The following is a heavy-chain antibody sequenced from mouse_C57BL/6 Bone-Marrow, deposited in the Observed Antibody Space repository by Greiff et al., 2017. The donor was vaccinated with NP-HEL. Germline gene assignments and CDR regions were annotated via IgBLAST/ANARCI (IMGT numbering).Heavy chain of an antibody. J-gene: IGHJ3*01. D-gene: IGHD3-3*01. CDR3: ARWDRTVSWCAY. V-gene: IGHV1-52*01. Sequence: QVQLQQSGAELVRPGSSVKLSCKASGYTFTSYWMHWVKQRPIQGLEWIGNIDPSDSETHYNQKFKDKATLTVDKSSSTAYMQLSSLTSEDSAVYYCARWDRTVSWCAYWGQGTLVTVSA. CDR1: GYTFTSYW. CDR2: IDPSDSET.